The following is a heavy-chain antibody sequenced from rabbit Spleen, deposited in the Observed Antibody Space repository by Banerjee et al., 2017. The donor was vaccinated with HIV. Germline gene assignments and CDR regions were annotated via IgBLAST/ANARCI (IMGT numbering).Heavy chain of an antibody. CDR1: GFDFSNYG. Sequence: QSLEESGGGLVQPGGSLKLSCKASGFDFSNYGVSWVRQAPGKGLEWIGYIDPIFGRTCAASWMNGHFPITSHNAQSTLYLQLNSLTAADTATYFCARDLVAIIGWNFNLWGPGTLVTVS. CDR3: ARDLVAIIGWNFNL. J-gene: IGHJ4*01. CDR2: IDPIFGRT. D-gene: IGHD1-1*01. V-gene: IGHV1S7*01.